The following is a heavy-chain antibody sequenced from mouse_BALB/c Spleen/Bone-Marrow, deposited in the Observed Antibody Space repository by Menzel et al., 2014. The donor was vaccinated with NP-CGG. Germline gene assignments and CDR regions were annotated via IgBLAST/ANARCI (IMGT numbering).Heavy chain of an antibody. CDR2: ISYSGST. D-gene: IGHD1-1*01. CDR1: GYSITSDYA. Sequence: DVKLVESGPGLVKPSQSLSLTCTVTGYSITSDYAWNWIRQFPGNELEWMGFISYSGSTSYNPSLKSRISITRDTSKNQFFLQLNSVTTEDTATYYCARFYYYGSSYKNWYFDVWGAGTTVTVSS. J-gene: IGHJ1*01. V-gene: IGHV3-2*02. CDR3: ARFYYYGSSYKNWYFDV.